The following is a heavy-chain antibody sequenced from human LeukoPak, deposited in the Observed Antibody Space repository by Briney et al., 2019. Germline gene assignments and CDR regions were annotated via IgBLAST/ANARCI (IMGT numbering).Heavy chain of an antibody. D-gene: IGHD6-19*01. V-gene: IGHV5-10-1*01. CDR1: GYRFTSYW. J-gene: IGHJ4*02. CDR2: IDPSDSYT. Sequence: GASLRISYKGSGYRFTSYWISWGRRMPGKGLGGMGRIDPSDSYTNYSPSFQGHVTISADKSISTAYLQWSSLKASDTAMYYCARPHSSGWYEAYWGQGTLVTVSS. CDR3: ARPHSSGWYEAY.